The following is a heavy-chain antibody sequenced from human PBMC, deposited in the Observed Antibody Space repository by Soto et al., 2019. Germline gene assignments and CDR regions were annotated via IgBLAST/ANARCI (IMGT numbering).Heavy chain of an antibody. Sequence: SGTLSLTCAVSSGSISSSNWWSSVRQPPGKGLEWIGEIYHSGSTNYNPSLKSRVTISVDKSKNQFSLKLSSVTAADTAVYYCASSSGWYDFDYWRQGTLVTVSS. D-gene: IGHD6-19*01. V-gene: IGHV4-4*02. J-gene: IGHJ4*02. CDR3: ASSSGWYDFDY. CDR1: SGSISSSNW. CDR2: IYHSGST.